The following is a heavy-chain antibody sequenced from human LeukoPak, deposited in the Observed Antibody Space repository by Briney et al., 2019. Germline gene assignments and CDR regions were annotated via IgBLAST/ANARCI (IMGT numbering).Heavy chain of an antibody. CDR1: GFTFSYYA. D-gene: IGHD3-22*01. V-gene: IGHV3-30-3*01. CDR3: ARVLNYYDSTGYYFSY. Sequence: GGSLRLSCAASGFTFSYYAMHWVRQAPGKGLDWVAVISYDGSIKYYADSVKGRFTISRDNSKNTLYLQMNSLRAEDTAVYYCARVLNYYDSTGYYFSYWGQGTLVTASS. CDR2: ISYDGSIK. J-gene: IGHJ4*02.